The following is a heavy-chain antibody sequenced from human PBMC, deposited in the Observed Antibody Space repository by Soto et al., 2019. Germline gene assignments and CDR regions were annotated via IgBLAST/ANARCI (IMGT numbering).Heavy chain of an antibody. CDR2: VSGSGGST. D-gene: IGHD1-20*01. Sequence: EVQLLESGGGLVQPGGSLRLSCAASGFTFSSYAISWFRQAPGKGLEWISAVSGSGGSTYYADSVKGRFTISRDNSKDTLYLQMNNLRAEDTAVYYCAKPPDYNWNDYWGQGTLVTVSS. J-gene: IGHJ4*02. V-gene: IGHV3-23*01. CDR3: AKPPDYNWNDY. CDR1: GFTFSSYA.